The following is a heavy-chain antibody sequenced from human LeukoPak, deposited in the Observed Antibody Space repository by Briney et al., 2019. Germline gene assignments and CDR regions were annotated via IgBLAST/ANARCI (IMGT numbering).Heavy chain of an antibody. D-gene: IGHD4-23*01. CDR2: IYYSGST. CDR1: GGSISCGGYY. J-gene: IGHJ4*02. V-gene: IGHV4-31*03. Sequence: KPSQTLSLTCTVSGGSISCGGYYWSWIRQHPGKGLEWIGYIYYSGSTYYNPSLKSRVTMSVDTSKNQFSLKLSSMTAADTAMYYSARAYGGNPLWFDYWGQGTLVTVSS. CDR3: ARAYGGNPLWFDY.